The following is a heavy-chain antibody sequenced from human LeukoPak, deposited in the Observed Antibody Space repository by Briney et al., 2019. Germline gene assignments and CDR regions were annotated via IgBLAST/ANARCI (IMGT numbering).Heavy chain of an antibody. CDR3: ARAPNGWYFDY. J-gene: IGHJ4*02. Sequence: GGSLRLSCAASGFTVSSDYMSWVRRAPGKGLEWVSAIYNDGNTYYADSVKGRFTIFRDNSKNTLYLQMNSLRVEDTAVYYCARAPNGWYFDYWSQGSLVTVSS. D-gene: IGHD6-19*01. CDR2: IYNDGNT. V-gene: IGHV3-53*01. CDR1: GFTVSSDY.